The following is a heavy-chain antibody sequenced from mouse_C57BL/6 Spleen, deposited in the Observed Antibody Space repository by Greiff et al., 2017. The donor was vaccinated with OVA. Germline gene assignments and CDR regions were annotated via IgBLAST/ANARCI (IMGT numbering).Heavy chain of an antibody. Sequence: VQLQESGPELVKPGASVKISCKASGYAFSSSWMNWVKQRPGKGLEWIGRIYPGDGDTNYNGKFKGKATLTADKSSSTAYMQLSSLTSEDSAVYFCARWGTTVVPLDYWGQGTTLTVSS. CDR1: GYAFSSSW. D-gene: IGHD1-1*01. J-gene: IGHJ2*01. V-gene: IGHV1-82*01. CDR3: ARWGTTVVPLDY. CDR2: IYPGDGDT.